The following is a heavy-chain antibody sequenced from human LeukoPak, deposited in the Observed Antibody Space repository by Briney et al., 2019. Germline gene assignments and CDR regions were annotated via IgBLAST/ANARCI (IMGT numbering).Heavy chain of an antibody. Sequence: SETLSLTCTVSGDSISSYYWSWIRQPAGRGLEWIGRIYTSGNTNYNPSLKSRVTMSVDTSKNQFSLKLSSVTAADTAVYYCARARRLYQLDDNYYYYAMDVWGQGTTVTVSS. CDR2: IYTSGNT. CDR3: ARARRLYQLDDNYYYYAMDV. CDR1: GDSISSYY. D-gene: IGHD2-2*01. V-gene: IGHV4-4*07. J-gene: IGHJ6*02.